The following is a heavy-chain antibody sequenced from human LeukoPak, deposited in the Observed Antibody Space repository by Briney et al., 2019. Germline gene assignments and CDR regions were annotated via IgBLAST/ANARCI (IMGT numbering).Heavy chain of an antibody. D-gene: IGHD6-6*01. J-gene: IGHJ4*02. CDR2: ISGSGGST. Sequence: PGGSLRLSCAASGFTFSSYVMSWVRQAPGKGLEWVSSISGSGGSTYYADSVKGRFTISRDNSKNTLYLQLSSLRAEDTAVYYCAKDQGYSSSWAFEYWGQGTLVTVSS. V-gene: IGHV3-23*01. CDR3: AKDQGYSSSWAFEY. CDR1: GFTFSSYV.